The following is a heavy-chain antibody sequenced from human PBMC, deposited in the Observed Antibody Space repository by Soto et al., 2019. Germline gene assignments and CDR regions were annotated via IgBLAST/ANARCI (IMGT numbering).Heavy chain of an antibody. J-gene: IGHJ6*02. D-gene: IGHD2-2*01. CDR3: ATDGSYAQHV. CDR1: GFTFSNTG. Sequence: EVQLVVSGGGLVQPGGSLRLSCAASGFTFSNTGMHWVRQAPGKGLVWVSHINSDGTTTTYADSVKGRFTISRDNAKNTVHLQMNSLRAEDTAVYYCATDGSYAQHVWGQGTTVTVSS. CDR2: INSDGTTT. V-gene: IGHV3-74*01.